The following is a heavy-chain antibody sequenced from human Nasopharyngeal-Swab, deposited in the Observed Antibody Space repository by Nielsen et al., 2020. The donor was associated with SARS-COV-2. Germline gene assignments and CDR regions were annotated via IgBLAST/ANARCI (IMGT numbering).Heavy chain of an antibody. Sequence: WIRQPPGKGLEWIGYIYYSGDTYYNPSLKSRVTISVDTSKNQFSLKLSSVTAADTAVYYCARVKITIFGVAYFDYWGQGTLVTVSS. D-gene: IGHD3-3*01. J-gene: IGHJ4*02. CDR3: ARVKITIFGVAYFDY. CDR2: IYYSGDT. V-gene: IGHV4-30-4*01.